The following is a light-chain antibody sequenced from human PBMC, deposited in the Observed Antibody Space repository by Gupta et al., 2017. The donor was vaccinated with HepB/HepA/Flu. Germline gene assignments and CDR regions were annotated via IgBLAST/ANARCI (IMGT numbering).Light chain of an antibody. CDR3: QQSYSTPWT. J-gene: IGKJ1*01. CDR1: QSISSY. Sequence: DIQMIQSPSSLSASVGDRVTITCRASQSISSYLNWYQQKPGKAPKRLIYAASSLQSGVPSRFSGSGSGTDFTLTISSLQPEDFATYYCQQSYSTPWTFGQGTKVEIK. V-gene: IGKV1-39*01. CDR2: AAS.